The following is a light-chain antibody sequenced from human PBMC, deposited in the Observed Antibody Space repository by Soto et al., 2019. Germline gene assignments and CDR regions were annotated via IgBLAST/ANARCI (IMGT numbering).Light chain of an antibody. CDR2: DNT. CDR1: SSNLGAGYD. Sequence: QSVLTQPPSMSGAPGQRVTMSCTGSSSNLGAGYDVHWYQRLPGAAPKLLIYDNTHRPSGVPNRFSGSKSGTSASLAITGLQAEDEAVYYCQSYDSGLSGHWVFGGGTKLTVL. CDR3: QSYDSGLSGHWV. J-gene: IGLJ3*02. V-gene: IGLV1-40*01.